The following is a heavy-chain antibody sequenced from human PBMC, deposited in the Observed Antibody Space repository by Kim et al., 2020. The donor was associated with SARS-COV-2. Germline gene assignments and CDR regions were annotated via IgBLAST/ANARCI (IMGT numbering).Heavy chain of an antibody. Sequence: SETLSLTCTVSGGSISTNNYYWGWIRQPPGKGLEWIGSIYYSGSTYYNPSLKSRVTISVDTSKNQFSLKLSSVTAADTDVYYCSSKGLAAAGTWTDYWGQGTLVTVSS. CDR2: IYYSGST. CDR3: SSKGLAAAGTWTDY. D-gene: IGHD6-13*01. V-gene: IGHV4-39*01. J-gene: IGHJ4*02. CDR1: GGSISTNNYY.